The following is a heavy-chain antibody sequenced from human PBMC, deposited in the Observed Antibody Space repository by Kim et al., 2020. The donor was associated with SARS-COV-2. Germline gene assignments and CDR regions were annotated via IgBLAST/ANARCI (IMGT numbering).Heavy chain of an antibody. V-gene: IGHV3-21*01. D-gene: IGHD6-6*01. Sequence: GGSLRLSCAASGFTFSSYSMNWVRQAPGKGLEWVSSISSSSSYIYYADSVKGRFTISRDNAKNSLYLQMNSLRAEDTAVYYCAREVSSNPYFDYWGQGTLVTVSS. CDR2: ISSSSSYI. CDR1: GFTFSSYS. J-gene: IGHJ4*02. CDR3: AREVSSNPYFDY.